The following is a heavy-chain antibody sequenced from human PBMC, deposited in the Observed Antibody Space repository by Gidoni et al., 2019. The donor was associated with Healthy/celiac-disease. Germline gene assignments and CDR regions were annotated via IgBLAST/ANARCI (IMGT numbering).Heavy chain of an antibody. CDR2: ISSSSSYR. CDR3: ARVPTDYDFWSGYNYYYYGMDV. CDR1: GVTFSSYS. J-gene: IGHJ6*02. Sequence: EVQLVESGGGLLKPGGSLRLSCAASGVTFSSYSMNWVRQAPGKGLEWVSSISSSSSYRYYADSVKGRFTISRDNAKNSLYLQMNSLRAEDTAVYYCARVPTDYDFWSGYNYYYYGMDVWGQGTTVTVSS. D-gene: IGHD3-3*01. V-gene: IGHV3-21*01.